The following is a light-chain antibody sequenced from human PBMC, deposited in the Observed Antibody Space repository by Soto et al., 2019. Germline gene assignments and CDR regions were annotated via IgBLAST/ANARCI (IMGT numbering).Light chain of an antibody. CDR2: SAS. J-gene: IGKJ5*01. CDR3: QKYSVVPVT. CDR1: QDINKY. V-gene: IGKV1-27*01. Sequence: IQMTQSPSSLSASVGDRVTITCRASQDINKYLAWYQQRPGTVPKLLIYSASTLKSGVPSRFSGSRSGTDFTLTISSLQPEDVATYYCQKYSVVPVTFGQGTRLEIK.